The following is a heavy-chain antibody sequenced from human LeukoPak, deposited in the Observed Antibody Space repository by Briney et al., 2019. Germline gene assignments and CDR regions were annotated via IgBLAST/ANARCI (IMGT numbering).Heavy chain of an antibody. Sequence: GASVKVSCKASGYTFTSYGISWVRQAPGQGLEWMGWISAYNGNTNYALKLQGRVTMTADTSTSTAYMELRSLRSDDTAVYYCAFTGCSGGSCYDWFDPWGQGTLVTVSS. J-gene: IGHJ5*02. CDR1: GYTFTSYG. D-gene: IGHD2-15*01. V-gene: IGHV1-18*01. CDR3: AFTGCSGGSCYDWFDP. CDR2: ISAYNGNT.